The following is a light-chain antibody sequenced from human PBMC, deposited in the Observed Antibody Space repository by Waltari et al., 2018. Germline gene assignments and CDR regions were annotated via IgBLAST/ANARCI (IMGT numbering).Light chain of an antibody. J-gene: IGKJ1*01. Sequence: EIVLTQSPGTLSLSPGERATVSCRASQSISKYLAWYRLKPGQAPRLLIYDASKRATGSPDRFSASGSGTDFSLTISRLEPEDFAVYYCQHYVRLPVTFGQGTKVEIK. CDR3: QHYVRLPVT. V-gene: IGKV3-20*01. CDR1: QSISKY. CDR2: DAS.